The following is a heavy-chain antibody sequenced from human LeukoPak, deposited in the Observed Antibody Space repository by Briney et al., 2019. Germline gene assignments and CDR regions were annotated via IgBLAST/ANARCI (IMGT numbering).Heavy chain of an antibody. V-gene: IGHV1-2*02. J-gene: IGHJ3*02. D-gene: IGHD3-9*01. CDR3: ARVTTPITILGGYYTFDI. CDR2: INPNSGDT. CDR1: GYTFTGYY. Sequence: ASVKVSCKASGYTFTGYYMHWVRQAPGQGLDWMGWINPNSGDTKYGQLFQGRVTMTRDTSISTAYMEVTRLKSDDTAVYYCARVTTPITILGGYYTFDIWGQGTLVTVSS.